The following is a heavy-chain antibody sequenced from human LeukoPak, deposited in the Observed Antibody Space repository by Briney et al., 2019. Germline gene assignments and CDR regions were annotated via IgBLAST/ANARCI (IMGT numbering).Heavy chain of an antibody. CDR2: IYYRGST. D-gene: IGHD6-13*01. CDR1: GGSLSSFY. J-gene: IGHJ4*02. CDR3: ARVALAAAGPYFDY. Sequence: SETLSLTCTVSGGSLSSFYWSWIRQPQGKGLEWIGYIYYRGSTTYNPSLKSRVTISVDTSKNQFSLNLTSVTAADTAVYYCARVALAAAGPYFDYWGQGTLVTVSS. V-gene: IGHV4-59*12.